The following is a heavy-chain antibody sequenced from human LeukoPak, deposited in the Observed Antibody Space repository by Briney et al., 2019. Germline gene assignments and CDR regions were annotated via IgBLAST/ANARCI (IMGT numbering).Heavy chain of an antibody. CDR1: GYTFTSYG. CDR3: ATDYPDYGGKLPVDY. Sequence: ASVTVSCKASGYTFTSYGISWVRQAPGQGLEWMGWISAYNGNTNYAQKLQGRVTMTTDTSTSTAYMELSSLRSEDTAVYYCATDYPDYGGKLPVDYWGQGTLVTVSS. J-gene: IGHJ4*02. V-gene: IGHV1-18*01. D-gene: IGHD4-23*01. CDR2: ISAYNGNT.